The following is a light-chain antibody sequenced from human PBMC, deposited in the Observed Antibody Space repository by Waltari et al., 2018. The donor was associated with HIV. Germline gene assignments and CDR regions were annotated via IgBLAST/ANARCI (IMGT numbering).Light chain of an antibody. V-gene: IGLV2-23*02. CDR1: SSDVGSYNL. CDR3: SSYAGGHTWV. CDR2: EVT. J-gene: IGLJ3*02. Sequence: QSALTQPASMSGSPGQSITISCSGTSSDVGSYNLVSWYQQHPGKVPKLIIYEVTKRPSDVSNRFSASKSGDTASLTISGLQPEDEADYYCSSYAGGHTWVFGGGTKLTVL.